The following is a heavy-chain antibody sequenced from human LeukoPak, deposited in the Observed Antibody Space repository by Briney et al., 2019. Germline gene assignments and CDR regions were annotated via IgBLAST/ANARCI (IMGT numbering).Heavy chain of an antibody. CDR1: GGSFSGYY. J-gene: IGHJ4*02. CDR2: INHSGST. D-gene: IGHD3-10*01. CDR3: AREGRVAKVVRFDY. Sequence: SETLSLTCAVYGGSFSGYYWSWIRQPPGKGLEWIGEINHSGSTNYNPSLKSRVTISVDTSKNQFSLKLSSVTAADTAVYYCAREGRVAKVVRFDYWGQGTLVTVSS. V-gene: IGHV4-34*01.